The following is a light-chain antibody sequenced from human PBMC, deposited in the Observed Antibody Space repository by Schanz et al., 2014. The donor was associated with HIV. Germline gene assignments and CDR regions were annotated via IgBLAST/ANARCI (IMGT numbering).Light chain of an antibody. J-gene: IGKJ2*01. Sequence: ETVMTQSPATVSVSPGEGVTLSCRASQSVGSKVVWYQHKPGQPPRLLIYASSTRATGVPARFSGGGSGTEFTLTISSLQSEDSAVYYCQQYNNWPPYTFGQGTKLEIK. CDR3: QQYNNWPPYT. CDR2: ASS. CDR1: QSVGSK. V-gene: IGKV3-15*01.